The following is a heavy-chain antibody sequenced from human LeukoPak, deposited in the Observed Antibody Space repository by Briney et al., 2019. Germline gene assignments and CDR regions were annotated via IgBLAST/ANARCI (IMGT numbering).Heavy chain of an antibody. Sequence: ASVKVSCKASGYTFTGHYMHWVRPAPAQGLEGMGWINPNSGGTNYAQKFQGRVTMTRDTSISTAYMELSRLRSDDTAVYYCARDRGFDSNWFDPWGQGTLVTVSS. D-gene: IGHD2-21*01. CDR2: INPNSGGT. V-gene: IGHV1-2*02. CDR3: ARDRGFDSNWFDP. CDR1: GYTFTGHY. J-gene: IGHJ5*02.